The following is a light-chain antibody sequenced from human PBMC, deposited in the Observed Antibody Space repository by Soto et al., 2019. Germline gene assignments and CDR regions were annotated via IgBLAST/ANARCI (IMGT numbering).Light chain of an antibody. CDR1: QSVSSK. CDR2: GAS. Sequence: EILMTQSPATLSVSPGERATFSCRASQSVSSKLAWYQQKPGQAPRLLIYGASIRATGIPARFSGSGSGTEFTLTISTLQYEDFAIHYCQHYNNWHPWTFGQGTKVDIK. V-gene: IGKV3-15*01. CDR3: QHYNNWHPWT. J-gene: IGKJ1*01.